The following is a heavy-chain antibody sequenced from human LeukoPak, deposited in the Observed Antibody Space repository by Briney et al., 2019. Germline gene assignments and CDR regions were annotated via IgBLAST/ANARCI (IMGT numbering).Heavy chain of an antibody. CDR1: GYTFTGYY. CDR3: ARDRGIWFGVKYYFDY. CDR2: INPNSGGT. J-gene: IGHJ4*02. D-gene: IGHD3-10*01. V-gene: IGHV1-2*02. Sequence: ASVKVSCKASGYTFTGYYLHWVRQAPGQGLEWMGWINPNSGGTNYAQKFQGRVTMTRDTSISTAYMELSRLRSDDTAVYYCARDRGIWFGVKYYFDYWGQGTLVTVSS.